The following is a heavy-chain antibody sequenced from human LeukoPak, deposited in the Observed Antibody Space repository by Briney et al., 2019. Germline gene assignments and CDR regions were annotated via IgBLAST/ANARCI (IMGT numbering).Heavy chain of an antibody. V-gene: IGHV4-4*07. D-gene: IGHD2-2*01. CDR2: IYTSGST. CDR3: ARDLTVVVPAAIDNDAFDI. J-gene: IGHJ3*02. Sequence: SETLSLTCTLSGGSISSYYWSWIRQPAGKGLEWIGRIYTSGSTNYNPSLKSRVTMSVDTSKNQFSLKLSSVTAADTAVYYCARDLTVVVPAAIDNDAFDIWGQGTMVTVSS. CDR1: GGSISSYY.